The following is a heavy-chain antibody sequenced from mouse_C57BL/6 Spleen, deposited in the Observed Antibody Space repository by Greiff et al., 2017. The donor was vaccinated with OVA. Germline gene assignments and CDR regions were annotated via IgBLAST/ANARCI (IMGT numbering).Heavy chain of an antibody. Sequence: VKLMESGAELVRPGASVTLSCKASGYTFTDYEMHWVKQTPVHGLEWIGAIDPETGGTAYNQKFKGKAILTADKSSSTAYMELRSLTSEYSAVYYCTREGPEVYFDVWGTGTTVTVSS. V-gene: IGHV1-15*01. CDR3: TREGPEVYFDV. CDR1: GYTFTDYE. CDR2: IDPETGGT. J-gene: IGHJ1*03. D-gene: IGHD3-3*01.